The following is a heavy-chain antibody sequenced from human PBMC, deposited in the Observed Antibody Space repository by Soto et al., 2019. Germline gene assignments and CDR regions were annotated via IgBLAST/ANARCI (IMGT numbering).Heavy chain of an antibody. CDR2: IYYSGST. Sequence: SETLSLTCTVSGVSISSYYWSWIRQPPGKGLEWIGYIYYSGSTNYNPSLKSRVTISVDTSKNQFSLKLSSVTAADTAVYYCARVGSSGCCGMDVWGQGTTVTVSS. D-gene: IGHD6-19*01. CDR3: ARVGSSGCCGMDV. CDR1: GVSISSYY. J-gene: IGHJ6*02. V-gene: IGHV4-59*12.